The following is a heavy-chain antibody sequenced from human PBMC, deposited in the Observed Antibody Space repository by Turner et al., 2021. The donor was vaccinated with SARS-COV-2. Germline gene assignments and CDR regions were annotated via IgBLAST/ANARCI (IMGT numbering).Heavy chain of an antibody. D-gene: IGHD6-19*01. V-gene: IGHV1-24*01. CDR1: GYSLTELS. CDR3: ARGESIAVAGTQYFDY. CDR2: FDPEDVET. Sequence: QVQLVQSGAEVKKPGASVKVSCKVSGYSLTELSMHWVRQAPGKGLEWMGGFDPEDVETIYPQKFQGRVTMTEDTSTDTAYMELSSLRSEDTAVYYCARGESIAVAGTQYFDYWGQGTLVTVSS. J-gene: IGHJ4*02.